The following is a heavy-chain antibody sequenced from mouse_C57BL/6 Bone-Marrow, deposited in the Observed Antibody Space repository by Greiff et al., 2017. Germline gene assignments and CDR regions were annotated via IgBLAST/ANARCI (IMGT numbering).Heavy chain of an antibody. D-gene: IGHD4-1*01. V-gene: IGHV1-82*01. Sequence: QVQLQQSGPELVKPGASVKISCKASGYAFSSSWMNWVKQRPGKGLEWIGLIYPGDGDTNYNGKFKGKATLTAYQSSSTAYMQLSSLTSEDSAVYFGARDGAFANWGPWFAYWGQGTLVTVSA. J-gene: IGHJ3*01. CDR2: IYPGDGDT. CDR3: ARDGAFANWGPWFAY. CDR1: GYAFSSSW.